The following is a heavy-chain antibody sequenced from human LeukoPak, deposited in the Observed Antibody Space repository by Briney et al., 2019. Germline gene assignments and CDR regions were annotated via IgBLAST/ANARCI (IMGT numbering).Heavy chain of an antibody. J-gene: IGHJ3*02. D-gene: IGHD3-22*01. CDR2: ISYDGSNK. Sequence: GGSLRLSCAASGFTFSSYGMHWVRQAPGKGLEWVAVISYDGSNKYYADSVKGRFTISRDNSKNTLYLQMNSLRAEDTAVYYCAKDLWLRGSSGLIVGDAFDIWGQGTMVTVSS. CDR3: AKDLWLRGSSGLIVGDAFDI. CDR1: GFTFSSYG. V-gene: IGHV3-30*18.